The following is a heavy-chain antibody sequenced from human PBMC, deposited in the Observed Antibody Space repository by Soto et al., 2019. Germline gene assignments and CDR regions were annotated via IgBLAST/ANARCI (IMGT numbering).Heavy chain of an antibody. CDR1: GGSISSYY. CDR2: IYYSGST. V-gene: IGHV4-59*01. Sequence: SETLSLTCTVSGGSISSYYWSWIRQPPGKGLEWIGYIYYSGSTNYNPSLKSRVTISVDTSKNQFSLKLSSVTAADTAVYYCARDKCYYDSSGQNYYYYGMDVWGQGTTVTVSS. J-gene: IGHJ6*02. CDR3: ARDKCYYDSSGQNYYYYGMDV. D-gene: IGHD3-22*01.